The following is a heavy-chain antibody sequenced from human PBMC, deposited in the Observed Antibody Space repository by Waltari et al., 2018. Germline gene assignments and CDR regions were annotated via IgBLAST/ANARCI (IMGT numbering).Heavy chain of an antibody. CDR2: ISGSGDNR. CDR1: GFTFSSYA. CDR3: ARFPYSSSSWGPFFEY. V-gene: IGHV3-23*01. Sequence: EVQLLESGGGLVQPGGSLRLSCAASGFTFSSYAMSWVRQAPGKGLEWVLSISGSGDNRYYADSVKGRFTISRDNSKNTLCLQMNSLRAEDTAVYYCARFPYSSSSWGPFFEYWGQGTLVTVSS. J-gene: IGHJ4*02. D-gene: IGHD6-13*01.